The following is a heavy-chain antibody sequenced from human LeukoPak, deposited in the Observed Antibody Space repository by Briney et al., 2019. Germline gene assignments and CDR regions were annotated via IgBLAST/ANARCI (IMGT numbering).Heavy chain of an antibody. CDR1: GFTLSSYS. J-gene: IGHJ4*02. Sequence: PGGSLLLSCAAYGFTLSSYSMKSVRQTPGKGLEWDSFISSSGTYIYYGDSVKGRFTISRDNAKNSLYLQMSSLRAEETGVYYCAVVAGTYWGQGTLVTVSS. D-gene: IGHD6-19*01. V-gene: IGHV3-21*01. CDR2: ISSSGTYI. CDR3: AVVAGTY.